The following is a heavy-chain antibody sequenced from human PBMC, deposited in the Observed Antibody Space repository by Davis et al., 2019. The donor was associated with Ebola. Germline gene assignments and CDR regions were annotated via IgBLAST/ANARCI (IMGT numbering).Heavy chain of an antibody. V-gene: IGHV3-74*01. CDR3: ARIFRVLELSQVVDYYGMDV. D-gene: IGHD3-3*01. CDR1: GFTVSSNY. CDR2: SNSDGSST. Sequence: GESLKIPCAASGFTVSSNYMSWVRQAQGQGLVWVSRSNSDGSSTSYADSVKGRFTISRDNAKNTVYLQMNDVRVEDTAVYYCARIFRVLELSQVVDYYGMDVWGQGTTVTVSS. J-gene: IGHJ6*02.